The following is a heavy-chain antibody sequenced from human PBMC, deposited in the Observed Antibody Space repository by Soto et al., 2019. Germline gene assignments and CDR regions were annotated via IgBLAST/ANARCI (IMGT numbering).Heavy chain of an antibody. CDR2: ITRTDST. V-gene: IGHV3-23*01. D-gene: IGHD1-26*01. CDR1: GFTFSNYA. CDR3: AKALVGEVGATDY. Sequence: EVQLLESGGGLVQPGGSLRLSCTASGFTFSNYAMSWVRQAPGKGLEWVSAITRTDSTYYADSVKGRFTISRDNSRNTLYLQMNSLGAEDAALYYCAKALVGEVGATDYWGQGTLVTVSS. J-gene: IGHJ4*02.